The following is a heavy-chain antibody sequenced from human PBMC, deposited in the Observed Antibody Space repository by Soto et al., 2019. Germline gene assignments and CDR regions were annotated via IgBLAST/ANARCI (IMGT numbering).Heavy chain of an antibody. J-gene: IGHJ6*02. CDR1: GFTVGSTP. Sequence: EVLLVETGGDLMQPGGSLLLSCVASGFTVGSTPMHWVRQAPGKGLEWVAGVFTGGTTSYADSVKGRFIISRDRTKNTVNLHLNSLRVEDAAVYYCVRDDPRTTVTGKNYYYGMDVWGQGTPVTVSS. D-gene: IGHD4-4*01. CDR3: VRDDPRTTVTGKNYYYGMDV. V-gene: IGHV3-53*02. CDR2: VFTGGTT.